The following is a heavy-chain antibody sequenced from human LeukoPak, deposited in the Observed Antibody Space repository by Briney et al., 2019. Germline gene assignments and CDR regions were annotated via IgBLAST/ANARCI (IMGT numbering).Heavy chain of an antibody. CDR1: GASISSDY. Sequence: PSETLSLTCSVSGASISSDYWSWIRQPPAKGLEWIGNIYSSETTKYNPPLRSRATISGDTSKNQFSLKLSSVTAADTAVYYCARHFPYCGGDCPYYYMDVWGKGTTVTVSS. D-gene: IGHD2-21*02. CDR2: IYSSETT. V-gene: IGHV4-4*09. J-gene: IGHJ6*03. CDR3: ARHFPYCGGDCPYYYMDV.